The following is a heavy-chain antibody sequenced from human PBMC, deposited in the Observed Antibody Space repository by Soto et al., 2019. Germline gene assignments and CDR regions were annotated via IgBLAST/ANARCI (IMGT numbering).Heavy chain of an antibody. V-gene: IGHV3-66*01. CDR1: GLTVSSNY. J-gene: IGHJ5*02. Sequence: GGSLRLSCAASGLTVSSNYMSWVRQAPGKGLEWVSVIYSGGSTYYADSVKGRFTISRDNSKNTLYLQMNSLRAEDTAVYYCARSPPNSSSWYDGWFDPWGQGTLVTVSS. D-gene: IGHD6-13*01. CDR2: IYSGGST. CDR3: ARSPPNSSSWYDGWFDP.